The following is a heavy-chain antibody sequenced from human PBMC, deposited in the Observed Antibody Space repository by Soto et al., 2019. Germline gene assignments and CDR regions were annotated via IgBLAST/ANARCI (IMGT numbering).Heavy chain of an antibody. CDR2: ISDTGST. CDR3: ARAGVGYCSTVICYGTTTWWLDP. V-gene: IGHV4-59*01. D-gene: IGHD2-2*01. Sequence: PSETLSLTCTVSGGSLSSYFWNWIRQPPGKALEWIGYISDTGSTNYNPSLKSRVTILVDTSKNQFSLKLRSVTAADTAIYYCARAGVGYCSTVICYGTTTWWLDPWGQGTLVPVSS. J-gene: IGHJ5*02. CDR1: GGSLSSYF.